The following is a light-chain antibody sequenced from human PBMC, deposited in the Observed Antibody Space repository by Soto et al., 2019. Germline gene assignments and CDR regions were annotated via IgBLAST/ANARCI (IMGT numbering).Light chain of an antibody. CDR1: QAISTW. Sequence: DIQLTQSPSSVSASVGDSVTLTCRASQAISTWLAWYQQRPGKAPQLLIFGASSLQSGVPSRFSGRGPGTDFPLTISSLQPEDFATYYCQQTNSFPYTFGQGAKLDIK. CDR3: QQTNSFPYT. V-gene: IGKV1-12*01. J-gene: IGKJ2*01. CDR2: GAS.